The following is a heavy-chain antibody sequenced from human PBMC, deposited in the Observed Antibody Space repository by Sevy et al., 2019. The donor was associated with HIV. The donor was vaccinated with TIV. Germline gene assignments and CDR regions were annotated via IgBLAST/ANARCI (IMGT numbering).Heavy chain of an antibody. CDR1: GFTVSGNY. J-gene: IGHJ2*01. CDR3: ARAVEDDSDSSAWDWYFDL. Sequence: GGSLRLSCAASGFTVSGNYMSWVRQAPGKGLEWVSGIFSGGNTHFADSVKGRFTISRDNSKNTLSLQMNSLSAEDTAVYYCARAVEDDSDSSAWDWYFDLWGRGTLVTVSS. D-gene: IGHD3-22*01. V-gene: IGHV3-66*01. CDR2: IFSGGNT.